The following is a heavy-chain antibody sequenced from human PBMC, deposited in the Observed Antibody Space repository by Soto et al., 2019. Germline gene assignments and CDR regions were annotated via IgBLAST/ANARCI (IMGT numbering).Heavy chain of an antibody. D-gene: IGHD6-13*01. V-gene: IGHV4-34*01. Sequence: SETLSLTCAVYGGSLSGYYWTWIRQPPGKGLEWIGEINHGRGTNYNPSLKSRVTISVDTSNNHFSLKLRSVTAADTAVYYCARGTLIGTAATDYWGQGTLVTVSS. CDR2: INHGRGT. CDR1: GGSLSGYY. CDR3: ARGTLIGTAATDY. J-gene: IGHJ4*02.